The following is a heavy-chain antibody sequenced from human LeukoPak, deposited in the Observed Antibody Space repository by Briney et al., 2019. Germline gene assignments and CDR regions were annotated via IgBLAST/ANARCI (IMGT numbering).Heavy chain of an antibody. CDR1: GGSFSGYY. CDR2: INHSGST. J-gene: IGHJ5*02. D-gene: IGHD3-9*01. CDR3: ARGPRYFGWFDP. V-gene: IGHV4-34*01. Sequence: PSETLSLTCAVYGGSFSGYYWSWIRQPPGKGLEWNGEINHSGSTNYNPSLKSRVTISVDTSKNQFSLKLSSVTAADTAVYYCARGPRYFGWFDPWGQGTLVTVSS.